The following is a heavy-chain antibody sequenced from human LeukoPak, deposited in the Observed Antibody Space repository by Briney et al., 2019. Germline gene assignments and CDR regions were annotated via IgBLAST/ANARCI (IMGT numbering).Heavy chain of an antibody. CDR3: ARGGYCSSTSCPNWYFDL. J-gene: IGHJ2*01. CDR2: IYYSGST. CDR1: GGSISSGDYY. D-gene: IGHD2-2*01. Sequence: SETLSLTCTVSGGSISSGDYYWSWIRQPPGKGLEWIGYIYYSGSTYYNPSLKSRVTISVDTSKNQFSLKLSSVTAADTAVYYCARGGYCSSTSCPNWYFDLWGRGTLVTVSS. V-gene: IGHV4-30-4*08.